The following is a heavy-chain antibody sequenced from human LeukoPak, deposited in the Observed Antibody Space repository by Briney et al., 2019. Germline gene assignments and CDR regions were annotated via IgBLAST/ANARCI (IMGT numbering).Heavy chain of an antibody. V-gene: IGHV3-11*01. J-gene: IGHJ4*02. CDR3: ARVVLRYYLDY. CDR1: GFTFSDYY. D-gene: IGHD3-9*01. CDR2: ISSSGSTI. Sequence: GGSLRLSCAASGFTFSDYYMSWLRQAPGKGLEWVSYISSSGSTIYYADSVKGRFTISRDNAKNSLYLQMNSLRAEDTAVYYCARVVLRYYLDYWGQGTLVTVSS.